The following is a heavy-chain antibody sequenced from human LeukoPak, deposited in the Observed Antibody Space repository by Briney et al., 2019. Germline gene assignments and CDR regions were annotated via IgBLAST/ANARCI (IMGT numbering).Heavy chain of an antibody. J-gene: IGHJ4*02. CDR2: ISSSSSYI. Sequence: GGSLTLSRAASGFTFSSYSMNWVRQAPGKGLAWVSSISSSSSYIYYADSVKGRFTISRDNAKNSLYLQMNSLRAEDTAVYYCARDLEYSSGSTDYWGQGPLVTVSS. D-gene: IGHD6-19*01. CDR1: GFTFSSYS. CDR3: ARDLEYSSGSTDY. V-gene: IGHV3-21*01.